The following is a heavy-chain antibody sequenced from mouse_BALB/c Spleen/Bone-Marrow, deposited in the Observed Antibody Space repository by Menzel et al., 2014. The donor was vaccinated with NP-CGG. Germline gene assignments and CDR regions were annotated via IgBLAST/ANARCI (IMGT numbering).Heavy chain of an antibody. V-gene: IGHV2-4*02. CDR2: IWSGGST. J-gene: IGHJ4*01. CDR1: GFSVISYG. D-gene: IGHD2-1*01. CDR3: ARNDYGNPHYAMDY. Sequence: VMLVESGPGLVQPSQSLFITCTVSGFSVISYGVHWVRQPPGKGLEWLGVIWSGGSTDYNAAFISRLSISKDNSKCQVFFKMNSLQADDTAIYYCARNDYGNPHYAMDYWGQGTSVTVSS.